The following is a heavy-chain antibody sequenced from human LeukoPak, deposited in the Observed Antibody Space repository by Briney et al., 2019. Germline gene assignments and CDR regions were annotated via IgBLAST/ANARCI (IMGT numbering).Heavy chain of an antibody. CDR2: IYYSGST. CDR1: GGSISSSNYY. Sequence: KPSETLSLTCTVSGGSISSSNYYWGWIRQPPGKGLEWIGSIYYSGSTYYNPSLKSRVIISVDTSQNQFSLKLSSVTAADTAVYYCARAAGGWLQLQGYYSYMDVWGKGTTVTVSS. J-gene: IGHJ6*03. CDR3: ARAAGGWLQLQGYYSYMDV. V-gene: IGHV4-39*07. D-gene: IGHD5-24*01.